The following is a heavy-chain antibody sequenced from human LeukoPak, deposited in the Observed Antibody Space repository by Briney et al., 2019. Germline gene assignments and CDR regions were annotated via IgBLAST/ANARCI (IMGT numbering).Heavy chain of an antibody. Sequence: SETLSLTCTVSGGSISSYYWSWIRQPPGKGLEWIGYIYYSGSTNYNPSLKSRVTISVDTSKNQFSLKLSSVTAADTAVYYCARRTYYYDSSGYSHAFDIWGQGTMVTVSS. CDR3: ARRTYYYDSSGYSHAFDI. CDR2: IYYSGST. J-gene: IGHJ3*02. V-gene: IGHV4-59*01. CDR1: GGSISSYY. D-gene: IGHD3-22*01.